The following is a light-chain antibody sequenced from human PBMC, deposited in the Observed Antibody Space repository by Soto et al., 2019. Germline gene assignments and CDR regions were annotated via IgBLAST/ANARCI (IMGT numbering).Light chain of an antibody. CDR1: RSDFATRNS. J-gene: IGLJ1*01. CDR3: SSYISAITSHV. V-gene: IGLV2-18*02. Sequence: QSALTQPPSVSGSPGQSVTISCTGSRSDFATRNSVSWYQQAPGTAPKLIIFEVNNRPSGVPDRFSESKSGNTASLTISGLQPEDEADYYCSSYISAITSHVFGTGTKVTVL. CDR2: EVN.